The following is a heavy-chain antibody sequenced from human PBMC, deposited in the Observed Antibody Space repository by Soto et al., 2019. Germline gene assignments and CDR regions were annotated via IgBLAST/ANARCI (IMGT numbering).Heavy chain of an antibody. J-gene: IGHJ4*02. D-gene: IGHD5-12*01. CDR1: GASISSSY. CDR3: ARGGNRYSNVASGVGGFDY. Sequence: TLSLTCTVSGASISSSYWSWIRQSPERGLEWIAYVYHTGATNYNPSLKSRVTISLDTSKGQFSLNLTSLTTADTAVYFCARGGNRYSNVASGVGGFDYWGQGSLVTVPQ. V-gene: IGHV4-59*01. CDR2: VYHTGAT.